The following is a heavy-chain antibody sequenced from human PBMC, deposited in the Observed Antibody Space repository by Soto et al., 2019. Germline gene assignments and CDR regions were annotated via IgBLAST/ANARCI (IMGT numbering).Heavy chain of an antibody. CDR3: ATSYGSGYRAFDY. D-gene: IGHD3-10*01. V-gene: IGHV1-69*02. Sequence: QVQLVQSGAEVKRPGSSVKVSCKASGDTFAFHSINWVRQAPGLGLEWMGRINPILSMSNYAQRFQGRVTMTADKSTSTAYIVLSSLRSEHTAIYYCATSYGSGYRAFDYWGQGALVTVSS. CDR2: INPILSMS. CDR1: GDTFAFHS. J-gene: IGHJ4*02.